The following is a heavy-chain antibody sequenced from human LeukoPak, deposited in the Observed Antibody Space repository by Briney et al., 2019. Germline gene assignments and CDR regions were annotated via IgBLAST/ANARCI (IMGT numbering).Heavy chain of an antibody. CDR1: RFTFSNYG. CDR2: IWYDGSNK. D-gene: IGHD3-10*01. J-gene: IGHJ4*02. V-gene: IGHV3-33*01. CDR3: ARDLLLWFGELSSSLDN. Sequence: PGGSLRLSCAASRFTFSNYGMHWVRQAPGKALEWVAVIWYDGSNKYYADSVKGRFTISRDNSKNTLYLQMNSLRAEDTAVYYCARDLLLWFGELSSSLDNWGQGTLVTVPS.